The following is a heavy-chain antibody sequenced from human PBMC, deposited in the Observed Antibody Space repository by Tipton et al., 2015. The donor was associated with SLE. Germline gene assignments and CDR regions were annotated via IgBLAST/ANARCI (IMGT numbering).Heavy chain of an antibody. D-gene: IGHD3-22*01. J-gene: IGHJ3*02. V-gene: IGHV4-39*01. Sequence: TLSLTCTVSGGSLSSSSHYWGWIRQPPGKGLEWFGSIYYSGSTSYNPSLKSRVTISVDTSKNRFSLKLSSVTAADTALYYCARRGSGYIYGDAFDIWGQGTMVTVSS. CDR2: IYYSGST. CDR3: ARRGSGYIYGDAFDI. CDR1: GGSLSSSSHY.